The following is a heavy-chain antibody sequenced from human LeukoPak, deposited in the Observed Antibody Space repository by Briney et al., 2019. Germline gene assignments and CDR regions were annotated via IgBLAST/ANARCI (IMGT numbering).Heavy chain of an antibody. CDR1: GGSISSGGYS. J-gene: IGHJ5*02. CDR2: IYHSGST. CDR3: ARGKVYLGLRRWFDP. V-gene: IGHV4-30-2*01. D-gene: IGHD4-17*01. Sequence: PSQTLSLTCAVSGGSISSGGYSWSWIRQPPGKGLEWIGYIYHSGSTYYNPSLKSRVTISVDRSKNQFSLKLSSVTAADTAVYYCARGKVYLGLRRWFDPWGQGTLVTVSS.